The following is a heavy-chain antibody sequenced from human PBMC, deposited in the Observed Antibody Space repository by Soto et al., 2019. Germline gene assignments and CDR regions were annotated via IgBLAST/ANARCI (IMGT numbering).Heavy chain of an antibody. J-gene: IGHJ4*02. D-gene: IGHD3-22*01. CDR3: ARGGTLYDSRSYYYLY. V-gene: IGHV1-69*13. CDR1: GGTFSSHT. Sequence: SVKVSCKASGGTFSSHTITWVRQAPGQGLEWMGGITPMFGTPNYAQKFRGRVTITADESSSTAYMELSSLRSEDTAMYFCARGGTLYDSRSYYYLYWGQGTLVTVSS. CDR2: ITPMFGTP.